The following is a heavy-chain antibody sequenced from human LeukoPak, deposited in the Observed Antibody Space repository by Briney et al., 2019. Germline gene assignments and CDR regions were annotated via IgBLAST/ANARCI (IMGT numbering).Heavy chain of an antibody. CDR2: IKSDGSSP. V-gene: IGHV3-74*01. D-gene: IGHD4-11*01. J-gene: IGHJ4*02. CDR3: AKDEHYSNFYFDY. CDR1: GFIFSSYW. Sequence: GGSLRLSCAASGFIFSSYWMHWVRQAPGKGPVWASRIKSDGSSPSYADSVKGRFTISRDNAKNTVYLQMNSLRAEDTAVYYCAKDEHYSNFYFDYWGQGTLVTVSS.